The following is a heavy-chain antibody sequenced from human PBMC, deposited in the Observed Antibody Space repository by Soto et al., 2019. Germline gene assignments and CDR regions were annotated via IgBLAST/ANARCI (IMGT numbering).Heavy chain of an antibody. D-gene: IGHD3-10*01. V-gene: IGHV1-3*01. CDR1: GYTFTTYA. CDR2: INGGNGDT. Sequence: QVHLVQSGTEVKKPGASVRISCKASGYTFTTYAIHWVRQAPGQRLEWMGWINGGNGDTKSSHNFQGRVTNTRDTPASTAYMELSSLTSEDTAVYYCAREVSGGDDVFDSWGQGTLVAVSS. CDR3: AREVSGGDDVFDS. J-gene: IGHJ4*02.